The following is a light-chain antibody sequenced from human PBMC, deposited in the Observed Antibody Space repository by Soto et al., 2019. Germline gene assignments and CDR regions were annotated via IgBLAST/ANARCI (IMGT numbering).Light chain of an antibody. CDR2: GNT. Sequence: QSVLTQPPSVSGAPGQRITISCTGSSSNIGAGYPVHWYQQLPGTAPKLLIFGNTIRPSGVPDRFSGSRSGLAITGLQAEDEPDYYCQSYASSLSGYVFGTGTKVTVL. V-gene: IGLV1-40*01. CDR3: QSYASSLSGYV. CDR1: SSNIGAGYP. J-gene: IGLJ1*01.